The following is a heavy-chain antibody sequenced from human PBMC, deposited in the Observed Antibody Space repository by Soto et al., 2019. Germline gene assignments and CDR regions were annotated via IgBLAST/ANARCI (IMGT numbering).Heavy chain of an antibody. CDR2: IYHSGST. V-gene: IGHV4-4*02. CDR1: GGSISSSNW. CDR3: ARVRVVRGLLGPFDY. D-gene: IGHD2-15*01. J-gene: IGHJ4*02. Sequence: QVQLQESGPGLVKPSGTLSLTCAVSGGSISSSNWWSWVRQPPGKGLEWIGEIYHSGSTNYNPSLKXRXTXXVDKSKTQFSLKLSSVTAADTAVYYCARVRVVRGLLGPFDYWGQGTLVTVSS.